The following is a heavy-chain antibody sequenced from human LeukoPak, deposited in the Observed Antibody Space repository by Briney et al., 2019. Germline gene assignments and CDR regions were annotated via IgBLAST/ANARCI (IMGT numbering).Heavy chain of an antibody. CDR3: ARDGGIAAAGSNWFDP. CDR1: GGSISSYY. J-gene: IGHJ5*02. CDR2: IYYSGST. D-gene: IGHD6-13*01. Sequence: SETLSLTCTVSGGSISSYYWSWIRQPPGKGLEWIGYIYYSGSTNYNPSLKSRVTISVGTSKNQFSLKLSSVTAADTAVYYCARDGGIAAAGSNWFDPWGQGTLVTVSS. V-gene: IGHV4-59*01.